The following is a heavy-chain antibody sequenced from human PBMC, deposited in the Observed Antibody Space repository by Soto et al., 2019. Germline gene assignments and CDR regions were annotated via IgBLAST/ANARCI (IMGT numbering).Heavy chain of an antibody. Sequence: ASVKVSCKASGYTFTSYGISWVRQAPGQGLEWMGWISAYNGNTNYAQKLQGRVTMTTDKSTSTAYMELRSLRSDYTSVYYCARGHHDSSGYYSFGRIPDYYGMGVWGKGTTVTVSS. V-gene: IGHV1-18*01. J-gene: IGHJ6*04. D-gene: IGHD3-22*01. CDR3: ARGHHDSSGYYSFGRIPDYYGMGV. CDR2: ISAYNGNT. CDR1: GYTFTSYG.